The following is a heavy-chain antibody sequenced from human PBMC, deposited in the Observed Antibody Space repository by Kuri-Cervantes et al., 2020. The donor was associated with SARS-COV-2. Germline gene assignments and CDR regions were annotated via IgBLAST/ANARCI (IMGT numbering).Heavy chain of an antibody. CDR3: ARDKFEMATIPDAFDI. J-gene: IGHJ3*02. V-gene: IGHV4-4*07. D-gene: IGHD5-24*01. CDR1: GGSISSYY. Sequence: SETLSLTCTVSGGSISSYYWSWIRQPAGKGLEWFGRIYTSGSTNYNPSLKSRVTMSVDTSKNQFSLKLSSVTAADTAVYYCARDKFEMATIPDAFDIWGQGTMVTVSS. CDR2: IYTSGST.